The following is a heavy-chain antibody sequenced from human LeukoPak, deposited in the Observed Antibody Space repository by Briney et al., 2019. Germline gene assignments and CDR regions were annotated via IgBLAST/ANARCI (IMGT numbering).Heavy chain of an antibody. CDR1: EFTFSNYA. D-gene: IGHD6-19*01. CDR3: ARDGVISGVDY. CDR2: ISGSGGST. J-gene: IGHJ4*02. Sequence: GGSLRLSCAASEFTFSNYAMNWVRQAPGKGLEWVSGISGSGGSTYYADSVKGRFTISRDNSKNTLYLQMHSLRGEDTAVYFCARDGVISGVDYWGQGTLVTVSS. V-gene: IGHV3-23*01.